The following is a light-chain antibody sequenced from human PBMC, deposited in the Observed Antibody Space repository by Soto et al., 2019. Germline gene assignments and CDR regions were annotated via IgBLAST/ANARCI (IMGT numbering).Light chain of an antibody. V-gene: IGLV1-44*01. CDR3: ATWDDGLKGDV. Sequence: QLVLTQPPSASGTPGQRVTISCSGSSSNIGSNIVSWYQQLPGTAPKLLMYSNNQRPSGVPDRFSGSKSGTSASLAISGLQSEDEADYYCATWDDGLKGDVFGTGTKVTVL. CDR1: SSNIGSNI. J-gene: IGLJ1*01. CDR2: SNN.